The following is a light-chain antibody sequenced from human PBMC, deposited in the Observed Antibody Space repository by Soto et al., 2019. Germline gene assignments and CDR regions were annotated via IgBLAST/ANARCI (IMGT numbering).Light chain of an antibody. CDR2: DAS. CDR3: QQYERPPFA. V-gene: IGKV3-20*01. CDR1: QRVSNSY. J-gene: IGKJ2*01. Sequence: EIVLTQSPGTLSLFPGDRATLSCRASQRVSNSYLAWFQQKPGQPPRLLIYDASSRAAGVPDRVSGGGSGTDFTLTISALEPEDFALYFCQQYERPPFAFGQGTRLEI.